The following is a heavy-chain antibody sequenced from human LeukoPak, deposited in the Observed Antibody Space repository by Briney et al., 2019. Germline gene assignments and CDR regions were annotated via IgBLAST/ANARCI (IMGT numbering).Heavy chain of an antibody. CDR3: AKSPSAAGTLNYFDC. Sequence: GGSLRLSCAASGFTFSSYAMSWVRQAPGKGLEWVSAISGSGGSTYYADSVKGRFTISRDNSKNTLYLQMNSLRAEDTAVYYCAKSPSAAGTLNYFDCWGQGTLVTVSS. CDR2: ISGSGGST. J-gene: IGHJ4*02. V-gene: IGHV3-23*01. D-gene: IGHD6-13*01. CDR1: GFTFSSYA.